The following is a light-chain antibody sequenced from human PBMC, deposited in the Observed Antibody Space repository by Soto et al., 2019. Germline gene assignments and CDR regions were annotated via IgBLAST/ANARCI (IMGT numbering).Light chain of an antibody. Sequence: QSAPTQPASVSRSPGQSITISCTGTSSDVGGYNYVSWYQQHPGKAPKLMIYDVNNRPSGVSNRFSGSKSGNTASLTISGLQAEDETDYYCSSYTSSSAYVFGTGTKLTFL. CDR2: DVN. CDR3: SSYTSSSAYV. J-gene: IGLJ1*01. CDR1: SSDVGGYNY. V-gene: IGLV2-14*03.